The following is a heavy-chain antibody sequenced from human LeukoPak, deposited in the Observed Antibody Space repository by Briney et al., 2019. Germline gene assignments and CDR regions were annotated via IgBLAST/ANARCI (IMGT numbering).Heavy chain of an antibody. CDR3: AKDGTAYSSGWYYFDY. CDR2: IRYDGSNK. Sequence: GGSLRLSCAASGFTFSSYGMHWVRQTPGKGLEWVAFIRYDGSNKYYADSVKGRFTISRDNSKNTLYLQMNSLRAEDTAVYYCAKDGTAYSSGWYYFDYWGQGTLVTVSS. CDR1: GFTFSSYG. V-gene: IGHV3-30*02. D-gene: IGHD6-19*01. J-gene: IGHJ4*02.